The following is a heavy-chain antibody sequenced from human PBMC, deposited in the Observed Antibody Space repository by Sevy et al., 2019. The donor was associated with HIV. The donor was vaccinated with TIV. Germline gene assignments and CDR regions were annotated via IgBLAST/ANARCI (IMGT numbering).Heavy chain of an antibody. D-gene: IGHD6-13*01. CDR1: RFSFSSYG. Sequence: GGSLRLSCAASRFSFSSYGMHWVRQAPGKGLEWVSSITFSSNYIYYADSVKGRITISRDNAKNSLYLQMNSLRAEDTAVYYCARSWEQQLHDAFDIWGQGTMVTVSS. J-gene: IGHJ3*02. CDR3: ARSWEQQLHDAFDI. CDR2: ITFSSNYI. V-gene: IGHV3-21*01.